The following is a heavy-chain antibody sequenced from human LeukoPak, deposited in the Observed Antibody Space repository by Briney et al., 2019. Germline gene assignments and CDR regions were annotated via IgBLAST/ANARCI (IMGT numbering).Heavy chain of an antibody. Sequence: GGSLTLSCTASGFTFSSYYMNWIRQAPGQGLEWVSYISSSSSYTNYADSVKGRFTISRDNAKKSLYLQMNSLRAEDTAVYYCARILAVAFFYPFDYWGQGTLVTVSS. CDR3: ARILAVAFFYPFDY. CDR1: GFTFSSYY. D-gene: IGHD6-19*01. V-gene: IGHV3-11*03. J-gene: IGHJ4*02. CDR2: ISSSSSYT.